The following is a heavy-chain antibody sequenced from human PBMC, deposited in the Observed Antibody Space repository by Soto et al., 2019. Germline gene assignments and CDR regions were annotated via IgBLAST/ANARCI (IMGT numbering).Heavy chain of an antibody. Sequence: EVQLVESGGGLVKPGGSLRLSCAASGFTFSSYSMNWVRQAPGKGLEWVSSISSSSSYIYYADSVKGRFTISRDNAKNSLYLQMNSLRAEDTAVYYCARDIQEWIKNLLKITGTTSNYYYGMDVWGQGTTVTVSS. D-gene: IGHD1-7*01. CDR1: GFTFSSYS. V-gene: IGHV3-21*01. CDR3: ARDIQEWIKNLLKITGTTSNYYYGMDV. J-gene: IGHJ6*02. CDR2: ISSSSSYI.